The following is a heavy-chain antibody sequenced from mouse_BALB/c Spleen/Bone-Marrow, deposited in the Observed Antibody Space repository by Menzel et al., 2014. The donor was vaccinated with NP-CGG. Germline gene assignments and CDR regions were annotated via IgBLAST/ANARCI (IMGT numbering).Heavy chain of an antibody. Sequence: VQLQQSGAELAKPGASVKMSCKASGYTFTSYWMHWVKQRPGQGLEWIGYINPTSGYTEYNQKFKDKATLTADKSSSTAYMQLGSLTSEDSAVYYCATGYYAMDSWGQGSSTNISS. CDR2: INPTSGYT. J-gene: IGHJ4*01. CDR1: GYTFTSYW. V-gene: IGHV1-7*01. CDR3: ATGYYAMDS.